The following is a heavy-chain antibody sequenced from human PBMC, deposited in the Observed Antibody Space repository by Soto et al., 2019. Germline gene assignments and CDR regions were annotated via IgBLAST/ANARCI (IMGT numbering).Heavy chain of an antibody. V-gene: IGHV1-69*01. D-gene: IGHD3-22*01. CDR1: GGSFSSFS. Sequence: QVIRAQSGAEVKKPGSSVKVSCKVSGGSFSSFSINWVRQSPGQRFEWMGGIIPILGTANFTQKFQDRITFTADESTATAYMPLSRRTSEDTAFSYCTSFDINGYYAQEHYWGPGTQVDVS. CDR3: TSFDINGYYAQEHY. CDR2: IIPILGTA. J-gene: IGHJ4*02.